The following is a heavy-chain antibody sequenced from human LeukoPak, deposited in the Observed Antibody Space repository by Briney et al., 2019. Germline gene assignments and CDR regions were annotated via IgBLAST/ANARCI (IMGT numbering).Heavy chain of an antibody. Sequence: ASETLSLTCTVSGGSFTDYWGWIRQPPGKGLEWIGSIYYRRNTFYNPSLRNRVSISIDTSKGRFSLNLNSVTAADTSVYFCTRDREHGTQDSWGQGTLVTVS. CDR2: IYYRRNT. V-gene: IGHV4-39*07. J-gene: IGHJ4*02. CDR1: GGSFTDY. D-gene: IGHD1-26*01. CDR3: TRDREHGTQDS.